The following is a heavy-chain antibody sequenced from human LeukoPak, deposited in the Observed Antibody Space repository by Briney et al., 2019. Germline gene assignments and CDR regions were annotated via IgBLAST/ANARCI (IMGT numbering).Heavy chain of an antibody. CDR1: GYSIAHGFF. CDR2: LYHSGTT. J-gene: IGHJ2*01. Sequence: PSETLSLTCTVSGYSIAHGFFWAWIRQPPGGGLEWIGRLYHSGTTYYNTSLKSRIGTSVDTSKNQFSLKLRLVTAADTAVYYCARVEVPRDINDWYFDLWGRGTLVTVSS. V-gene: IGHV4-38-2*02. CDR3: ARVEVPRDINDWYFDL. D-gene: IGHD2-15*01.